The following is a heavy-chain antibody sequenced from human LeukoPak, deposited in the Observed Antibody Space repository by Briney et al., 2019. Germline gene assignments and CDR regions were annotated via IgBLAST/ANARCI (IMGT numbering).Heavy chain of an antibody. CDR2: INPNSGGT. J-gene: IGHJ4*02. D-gene: IGHD3-10*01. Sequence: ASVKVSCKASGYTFTGYYMHWVRQAPGQGLEWMGWINPNSGGTNYAQKFQGRVTMTRDTSISTAYMELSRLRSDDTAVYYCARRMVGGVITPSFDYWGQGTLGTVSS. CDR1: GYTFTGYY. V-gene: IGHV1-2*02. CDR3: ARRMVGGVITPSFDY.